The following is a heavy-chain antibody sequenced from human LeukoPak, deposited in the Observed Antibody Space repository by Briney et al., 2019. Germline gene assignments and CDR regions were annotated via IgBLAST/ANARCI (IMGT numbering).Heavy chain of an antibody. CDR3: ARDYDRTHFDY. V-gene: IGHV4-31*03. Sequence: PSETLSLTCTVSGGSISSGGYYWSWIRQHPGKGLEWIGYIYYSGSTYYNPSLKSRVTISVDTSKNQFSLKLSSVTAADTAVYYCARDYDRTHFDYWGQGTLVTVSS. CDR1: GGSISSGGYY. CDR2: IYYSGST. J-gene: IGHJ4*02. D-gene: IGHD3-3*01.